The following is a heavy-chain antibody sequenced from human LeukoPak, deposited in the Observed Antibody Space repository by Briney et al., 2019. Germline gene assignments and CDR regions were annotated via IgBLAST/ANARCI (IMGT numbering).Heavy chain of an antibody. CDR1: GFTFSTYG. CDR3: VREGTSGNGDGYNSYDY. J-gene: IGHJ4*02. CDR2: IWYDGSNT. V-gene: IGHV3-33*01. D-gene: IGHD5-24*01. Sequence: GGSLRLSCAASGFTFSTYGMHWVRQAPGKGLEWVAVIWYDGSNTDYADSVKGRFTISRDNFKNTLHLQMNSLRVEDTAMYYCVREGTSGNGDGYNSYDYWGQGTLVTVSS.